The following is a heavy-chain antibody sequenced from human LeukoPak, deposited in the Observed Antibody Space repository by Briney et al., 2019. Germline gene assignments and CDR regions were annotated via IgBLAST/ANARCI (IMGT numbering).Heavy chain of an antibody. J-gene: IGHJ4*02. CDR3: ASAGTTGLRLLALAY. CDR2: IIPIFGTA. CDR1: GGTFSSYA. D-gene: IGHD5-12*01. V-gene: IGHV1-69*06. Sequence: TGRSLRLSCAASGGTFSSYAISWVRQAPGQGLEWMGGIIPIFGTANYAQKFQGRVTITADKSTSTAYMELSSLRSEDTAVYYCASAGTTGLRLLALAYWGQGTLVTVSS.